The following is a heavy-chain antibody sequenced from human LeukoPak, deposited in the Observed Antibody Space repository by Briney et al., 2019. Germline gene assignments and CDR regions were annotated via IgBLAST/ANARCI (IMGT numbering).Heavy chain of an antibody. CDR3: ARGRVGPYPGTYY. D-gene: IGHD1-26*01. CDR1: GFTVSSNY. V-gene: IGHV3-66*01. Sequence: GSLRLSCAASGFTVSSNYMSWVRQAPGMGLEWVSVIYSGGTTYYADSVKGRFTISRDNSKNTLYLQMNTLRVEDTAVYYCARGRVGPYPGTYYWGQGTLVTVSS. J-gene: IGHJ4*02. CDR2: IYSGGTT.